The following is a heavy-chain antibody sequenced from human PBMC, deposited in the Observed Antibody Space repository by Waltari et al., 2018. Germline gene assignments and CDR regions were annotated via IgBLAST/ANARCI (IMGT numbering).Heavy chain of an antibody. J-gene: IGHJ4*02. CDR1: GGTFKNFA. Sequence: QVQLVQSGAEVKKPGSSVKVSCKASGGTFKNFAISWVRQAPGQGLEYMGGIIPIFGAAHYAQKFQGRVTITADETTTTGYMELSSLRSDDTAMYYCAISGWDGSSFRPLEYWGRGTLVTVSS. V-gene: IGHV1-69*13. D-gene: IGHD2-15*01. CDR2: IIPIFGAA. CDR3: AISGWDGSSFRPLEY.